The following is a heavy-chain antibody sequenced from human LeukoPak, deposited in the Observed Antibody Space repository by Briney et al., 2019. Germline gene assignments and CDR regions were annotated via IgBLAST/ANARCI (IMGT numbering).Heavy chain of an antibody. Sequence: SETLSLXCTVSGGSISSYYWSWIRQPAGKGLESIGRIYTSGSTNYNPSLKSRVTMSVDTSKNQFSLKLSSVTAADTAVYYCASTYYDILTGYGSQFDYWGQGTLVTVSS. D-gene: IGHD3-9*01. V-gene: IGHV4-4*07. CDR3: ASTYYDILTGYGSQFDY. J-gene: IGHJ4*02. CDR1: GGSISSYY. CDR2: IYTSGST.